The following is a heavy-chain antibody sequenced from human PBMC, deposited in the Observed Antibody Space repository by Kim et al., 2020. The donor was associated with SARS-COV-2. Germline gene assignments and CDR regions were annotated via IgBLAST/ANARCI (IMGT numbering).Heavy chain of an antibody. V-gene: IGHV3-23*01. Sequence: GGSLRLSCEASGFTFTSYAMTWVRQAPGKGLEWVASIGITGGNTYYADSVKGRFNIPRDNSRDTLFLQMNSLRAEDPAVYYCTKRTSGAWTFDYWGQGALVTVSS. CDR1: GFTFTSYA. D-gene: IGHD2-2*01. J-gene: IGHJ4*02. CDR3: TKRTSGAWTFDY. CDR2: IGITGGNT.